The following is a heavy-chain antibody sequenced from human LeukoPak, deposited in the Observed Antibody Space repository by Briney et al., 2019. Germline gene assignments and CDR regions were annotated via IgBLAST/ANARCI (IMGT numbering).Heavy chain of an antibody. CDR2: ISWNSGSI. V-gene: IGHV3-9*01. J-gene: IGHJ4*02. CDR1: GFTFDDYA. CDR3: AKQADYFDY. Sequence: PGRSLRLSCAASGFTFDDYAMHWVRQPPGKGLEWVSGISWNSGSIGCADSVKGRFTISRDNAKNSLYLQMNSLRAEDTALYYCAKQADYFDYWGQGTLVTVSS.